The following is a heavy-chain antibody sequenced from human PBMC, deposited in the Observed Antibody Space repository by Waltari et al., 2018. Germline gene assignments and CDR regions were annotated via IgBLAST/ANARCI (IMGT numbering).Heavy chain of an antibody. CDR2: INPSGGST. J-gene: IGHJ4*02. CDR1: GYTFTSYY. Sequence: QVQLVQSGAEVKKPGASVKVSCKASGYTFTSYYIHWVRQAPGQGLEWMGIINPSGGSTSYAQKFQGRVTMTRDTSTSTVYMELSSLRSEDTAVYYCASYRDYYDSSGYPYYFDYWGQGTLVTVSS. V-gene: IGHV1-46*01. CDR3: ASYRDYYDSSGYPYYFDY. D-gene: IGHD3-22*01.